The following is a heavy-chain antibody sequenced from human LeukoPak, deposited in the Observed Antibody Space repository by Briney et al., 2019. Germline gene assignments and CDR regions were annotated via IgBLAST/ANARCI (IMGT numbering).Heavy chain of an antibody. J-gene: IGHJ3*02. CDR3: AKDSGIAAAPGAFDI. Sequence: GGSLRLSCAASGFTFSSYAMTWVRQAPGKGLEWVSTISGSGGSAYYADSVKGRFTISRDNSKNTLYLQMNSLRAEDTAVYYCAKDSGIAAAPGAFDIWGQGTMVTVSS. D-gene: IGHD6-13*01. V-gene: IGHV3-23*01. CDR2: ISGSGGSA. CDR1: GFTFSSYA.